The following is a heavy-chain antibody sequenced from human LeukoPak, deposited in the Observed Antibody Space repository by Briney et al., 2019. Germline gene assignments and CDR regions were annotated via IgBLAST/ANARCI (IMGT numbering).Heavy chain of an antibody. CDR1: GYAFTRYY. V-gene: IGHV1-2*02. CDR2: INPNSGGT. CDR3: ARGAYYYDSSGSNFGGY. Sequence: ASVKVSCKASGYAFTRYYMHWLRQAPGQRLEGMGWINPNSGGTNYAQKFQGRVTMTRDTSISTAYMELSRLRPDDTAVYYCARGAYYYDSSGSNFGGYWGQGTLVTVSS. D-gene: IGHD3-22*01. J-gene: IGHJ4*02.